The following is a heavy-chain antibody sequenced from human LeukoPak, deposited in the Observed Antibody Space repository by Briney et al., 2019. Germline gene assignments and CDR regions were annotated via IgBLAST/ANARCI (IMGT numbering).Heavy chain of an antibody. CDR3: ASRVNSDWSFDY. J-gene: IGHJ4*02. Sequence: GGSLRLSCAASGFTFSSYWMHWVRQAPGKGLVWVSRINSDGSSTSYADSVKGRFTISRDNAKNTLYLQMNSLRAEDTAVYYCASRVNSDWSFDYWGQGTLVTVSS. CDR2: INSDGSST. V-gene: IGHV3-74*01. D-gene: IGHD3-9*01. CDR1: GFTFSSYW.